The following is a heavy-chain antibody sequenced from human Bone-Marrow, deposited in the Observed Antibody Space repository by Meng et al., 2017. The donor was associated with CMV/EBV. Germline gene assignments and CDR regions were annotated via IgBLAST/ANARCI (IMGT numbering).Heavy chain of an antibody. J-gene: IGHJ3*02. CDR1: GYTFTGYY. V-gene: IGHV1-2*02. Sequence: ASVNVSCKASGYTFTGYYMHWVRQAPGQAPEWMGWINPNGGGTNYARKFQDRVAMTRDTSISTAYMELSRLRYDDTAVYYGAREVGVIVSYASDIWGQGTMVTASS. D-gene: IGHD3-16*02. CDR2: INPNGGGT. CDR3: AREVGVIVSYASDI.